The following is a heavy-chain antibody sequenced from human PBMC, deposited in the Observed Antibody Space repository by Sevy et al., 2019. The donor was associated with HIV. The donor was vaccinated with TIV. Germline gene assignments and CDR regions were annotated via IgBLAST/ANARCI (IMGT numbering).Heavy chain of an antibody. CDR2: IKQDGSEK. D-gene: IGHD3-10*01. CDR3: ASKGGSRHNDAFDT. V-gene: IGHV3-7*01. CDR1: GFSFSWYW. Sequence: GGSLRLSCAASGFSFSWYWMSWVRQTPEKGLEWVANIKQDGSEKNYVDSVKGRFTVSRDNAKNSLYLQMNSLRVEDKAVYYCASKGGSRHNDAFDTWGQGTMVTVSS. J-gene: IGHJ3*02.